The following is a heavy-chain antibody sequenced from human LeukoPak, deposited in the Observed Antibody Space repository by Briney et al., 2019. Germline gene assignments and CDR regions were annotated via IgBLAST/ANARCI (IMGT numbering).Heavy chain of an antibody. J-gene: IGHJ4*02. CDR3: AQAWRWLQLNY. CDR2: ISYDGSNK. V-gene: IGHV3-30*18. Sequence: PGRSLRLSCAASGFTFSSYGMHWVRQAPGKGLEWVAVISYDGSNKYYADSVKGRFTISRGNSMNTLYLHMNSLRDEDTAVYYCAQAWRWLQLNYWGQGTLVTVSS. CDR1: GFTFSSYG. D-gene: IGHD5-24*01.